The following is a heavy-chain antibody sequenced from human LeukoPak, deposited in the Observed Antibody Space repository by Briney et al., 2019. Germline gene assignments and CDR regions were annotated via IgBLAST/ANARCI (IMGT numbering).Heavy chain of an antibody. V-gene: IGHV5-51*01. Sequence: GEALKIFWKGSGYSFTKYRIGRGRQMPGKGVEVMGMIYPGDSDTGNSPSFQRQVTFSVNNSISTASLQWSSLKASDTAVYYCARRQRGYSGYDDNWGQGTMVTVSS. CDR2: IYPGDSDT. D-gene: IGHD5-12*01. J-gene: IGHJ4*02. CDR3: ARRQRGYSGYDDN. CDR1: GYSFTKYR.